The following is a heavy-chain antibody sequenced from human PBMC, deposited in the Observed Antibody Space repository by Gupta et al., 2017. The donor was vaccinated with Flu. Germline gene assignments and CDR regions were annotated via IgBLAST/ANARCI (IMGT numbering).Heavy chain of an antibody. CDR3: ARDRSWASVDY. V-gene: IGHV7-4-1*02. J-gene: IGHJ4*02. Sequence: NWVRLGAGQGLEWMGWIDTNTGNPTYAQVFTGRFVFSLGTSVSTAYLQISSLKAEDNAVYYCARDRSWASVDYWGQGSLVTVPS. D-gene: IGHD1-26*01. CDR2: IDTNTGNP.